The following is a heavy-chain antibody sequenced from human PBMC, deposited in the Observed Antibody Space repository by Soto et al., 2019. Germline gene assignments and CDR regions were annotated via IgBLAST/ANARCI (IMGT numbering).Heavy chain of an antibody. Sequence: EVQLLESGGGLEQPGGSLRPSCPASGFTFSSYAMGWVRQAPGKGLEWVSAIIGSGGRTYYADSVMGRFTISRDNSKNTLYLQMNSLRAEDTAVYYCAKDLRANYDYLWGSYRRTDAFDIWGQGTMVTVSS. CDR3: AKDLRANYDYLWGSYRRTDAFDI. CDR2: IIGSGGRT. J-gene: IGHJ3*02. D-gene: IGHD3-16*02. CDR1: GFTFSSYA. V-gene: IGHV3-23*01.